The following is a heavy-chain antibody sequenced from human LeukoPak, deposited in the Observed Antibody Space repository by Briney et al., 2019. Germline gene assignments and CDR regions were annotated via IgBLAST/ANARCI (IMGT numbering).Heavy chain of an antibody. J-gene: IGHJ4*02. CDR1: GYTFTGYY. CDR3: AREVKTGVYDYVWGNYRYPDY. V-gene: IGHV1-2*02. Sequence: ASVKVSCKASGYTFTGYYMHWVRQAPGQGLEWMGWINPNSGGTNYAQKFQGRVTMTRDTSISTAYMELSRLRSDDTAVYYCAREVKTGVYDYVWGNYRYPDYWGQGTLVTVSS. CDR2: INPNSGGT. D-gene: IGHD3-16*02.